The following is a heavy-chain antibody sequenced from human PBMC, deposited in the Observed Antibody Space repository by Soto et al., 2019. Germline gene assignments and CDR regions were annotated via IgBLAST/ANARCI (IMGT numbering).Heavy chain of an antibody. Sequence: SVKVSCKASGGTFSSYAISWVRQAPGQGLEWMGGIIPIFGTANYAQKFQGRVTITADESTSTAYMELSSLRSEDTAVYYCARGVMRYCSGGSCYSYYYYYGMDVWG. CDR1: GGTFSSYA. D-gene: IGHD2-15*01. J-gene: IGHJ6*02. CDR2: IIPIFGTA. V-gene: IGHV1-69*13. CDR3: ARGVMRYCSGGSCYSYYYYYGMDV.